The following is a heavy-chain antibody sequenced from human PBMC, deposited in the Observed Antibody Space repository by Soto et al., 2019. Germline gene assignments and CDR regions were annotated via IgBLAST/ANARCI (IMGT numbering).Heavy chain of an antibody. D-gene: IGHD3-9*01. CDR3: AKGQGDILA. Sequence: GGSMRLSCAASGFTVSSSYMSWVRQAPGKGLEWVSVISGSGGSTYYADSVKGRFTISRDNSKNTLYLQMNSLRAEDTAVYYCAKGQGDILAWGQGTLVTVSS. CDR2: ISGSGGST. CDR1: GFTVSSSY. V-gene: IGHV3-23*01. J-gene: IGHJ5*02.